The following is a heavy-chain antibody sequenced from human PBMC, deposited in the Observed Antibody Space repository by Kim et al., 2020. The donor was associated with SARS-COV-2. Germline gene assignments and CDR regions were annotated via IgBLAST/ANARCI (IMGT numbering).Heavy chain of an antibody. Sequence: SETLSLTCAVSGDSINSINWWCWVRQPPGKGLGWSGEIHHSGNTNYNPSLKSRVSISVDNSNNLFSLRLSSVTAADTAVYYCARLRTDSGSYFRFDYWGQGTLLTVPA. CDR3: ARLRTDSGSYFRFDY. D-gene: IGHD1-26*01. J-gene: IGHJ4*02. CDR1: GDSINSINW. CDR2: IHHSGNT. V-gene: IGHV4-4*02.